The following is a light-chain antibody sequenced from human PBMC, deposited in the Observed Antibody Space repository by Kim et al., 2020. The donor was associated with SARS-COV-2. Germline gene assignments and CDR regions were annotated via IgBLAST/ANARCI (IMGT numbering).Light chain of an antibody. CDR1: QSVSSSY. CDR3: RQYGRSPTT. Sequence: PGERTLLSLRARQSVSSSYLAWYQHKPGQSPRLLIHGASSRATGVPESFGGGGSGTDFTLTITRLGPEDFAVYYCRQYGRSPTTFGQGTRLEIK. V-gene: IGKV3-20*01. J-gene: IGKJ5*01. CDR2: GAS.